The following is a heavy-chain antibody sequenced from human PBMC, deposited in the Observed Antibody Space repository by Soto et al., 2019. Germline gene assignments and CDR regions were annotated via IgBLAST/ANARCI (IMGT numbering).Heavy chain of an antibody. D-gene: IGHD3-10*01. V-gene: IGHV4-30-2*01. CDR3: ARVPGP. Sequence: QLQLQESGSGLVKPSQTLSLTCAVSGGSISSGGYSWSWIRQPPGKGLEWIGYIYHSGSTYYNPSLXSXXTISVDRSKNQCSLKLRSVTAADKAAYYCARVPGPWGQGTLVTVSS. CDR2: IYHSGST. CDR1: GGSISSGGYS. J-gene: IGHJ5*02.